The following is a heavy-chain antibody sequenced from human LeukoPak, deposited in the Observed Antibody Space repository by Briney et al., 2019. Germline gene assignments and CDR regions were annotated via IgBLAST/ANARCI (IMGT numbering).Heavy chain of an antibody. CDR2: INPNSGGT. D-gene: IGHD2-15*01. J-gene: IGHJ5*02. Sequence: ASVKVSCKASGYTFTGYYMHWVRQAPGQGLEWMGWINPNSGGTNYAQKFQGRVTMTRDTSISTAYMELSRLRSDDTAVYYCAREGVYCSGGSCYPLGWFDPWGQGTLVTVSS. CDR3: AREGVYCSGGSCYPLGWFDP. CDR1: GYTFTGYY. V-gene: IGHV1-2*02.